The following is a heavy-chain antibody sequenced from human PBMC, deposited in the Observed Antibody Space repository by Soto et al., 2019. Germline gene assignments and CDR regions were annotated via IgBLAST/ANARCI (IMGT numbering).Heavy chain of an antibody. D-gene: IGHD3-10*01. Sequence: LSLTCTVSNGSISSYYWSWIRQPAGKGLEWIGRIYSDGTTFYNPSLKSRVTVSVDTSKNQFSLKLTSMTAADTAMYYCGREGLYEVWGQGTLVTVSS. CDR1: NGSISSYY. CDR2: IYSDGTT. V-gene: IGHV4-4*07. J-gene: IGHJ4*02. CDR3: GREGLYEV.